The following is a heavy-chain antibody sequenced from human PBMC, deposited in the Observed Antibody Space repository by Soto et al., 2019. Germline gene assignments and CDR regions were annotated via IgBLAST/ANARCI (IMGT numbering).Heavy chain of an antibody. V-gene: IGHV3-7*01. CDR2: IKQDGSDK. Sequence: EVQLVESGGGLVQPGGSLRLSCAASGFTFSGYWMNWVRQAPGKGLEWVANIKQDGSDKYYVDSVKGRFTISRDNAKNSLYLQMNSLRADDTAVYYCAKAGSGTYYYYYDMDVWGKGTTVTVSS. CDR3: AKAGSGTYYYYYDMDV. D-gene: IGHD3-10*01. J-gene: IGHJ6*03. CDR1: GFTFSGYW.